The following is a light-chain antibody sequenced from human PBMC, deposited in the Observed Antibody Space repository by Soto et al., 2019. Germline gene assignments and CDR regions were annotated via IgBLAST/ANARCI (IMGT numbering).Light chain of an antibody. J-gene: IGKJ1*01. CDR2: LGS. Sequence: DIVMTQAPLSLPVTPGAPASISCRSSHSLLHSNGYNYLDWYLQKPVQSPQLLIYLGSNRASGGTDTFRGSGSGTDFTLKISREEAEDVGVDYLRPGLQVPVTLGQGTQVEIK. V-gene: IGKV2-28*01. CDR1: HSLLHSNGYNY. CDR3: RPGLQVPVT.